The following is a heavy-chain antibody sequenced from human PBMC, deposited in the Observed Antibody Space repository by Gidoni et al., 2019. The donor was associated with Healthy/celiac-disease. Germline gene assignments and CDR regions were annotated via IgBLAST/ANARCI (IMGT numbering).Heavy chain of an antibody. CDR3: AREYGDYAGVDY. CDR2: ISSSSSYI. CDR1: GFTFSSYS. Sequence: EVQLVESGGGLVKPGGSLRLSCAASGFTFSSYSMNWVRQAPGKGLEWVSSISSSSSYIYYADSVKGRFTISRDNAKNSLYLQMNSLRAEDTAVYYCAREYGDYAGVDYWGQGTLVTVSS. D-gene: IGHD4-17*01. V-gene: IGHV3-21*01. J-gene: IGHJ4*02.